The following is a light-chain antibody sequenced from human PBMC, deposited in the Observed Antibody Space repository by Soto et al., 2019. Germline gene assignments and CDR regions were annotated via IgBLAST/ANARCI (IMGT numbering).Light chain of an antibody. CDR1: QSLSSSY. J-gene: IGKJ1*01. V-gene: IGKV3-20*01. Sequence: EIVLTQSPGTLSLSPGERATLSCRASQSLSSSYLAWYQQKPGQSPRLLIYGASSRATGIPDRFSGSGSGTDFTLTIRRLEPEDFAVYYCQHYGSSRWTFGQGTKVAIK. CDR2: GAS. CDR3: QHYGSSRWT.